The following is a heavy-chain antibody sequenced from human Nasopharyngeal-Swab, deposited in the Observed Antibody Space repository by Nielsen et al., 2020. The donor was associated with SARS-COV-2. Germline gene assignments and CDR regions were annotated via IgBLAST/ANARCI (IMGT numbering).Heavy chain of an antibody. CDR3: ASGRLRFLEWPAEGEFYYYYGMDV. D-gene: IGHD3-3*01. J-gene: IGHJ6*02. V-gene: IGHV4-39*01. CDR2: IYYSGST. Sequence: GPAPGRGVVWMGSIYYSGSTYYNPSLKSRVTISVDTSKNQFSLKLSSVTAADTAVYYCASGRLRFLEWPAEGEFYYYYGMDVWGQGTTVTVSS.